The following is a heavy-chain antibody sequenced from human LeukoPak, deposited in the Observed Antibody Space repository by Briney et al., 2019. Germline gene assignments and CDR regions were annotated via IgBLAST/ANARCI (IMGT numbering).Heavy chain of an antibody. V-gene: IGHV4-59*01. CDR2: IYYSGST. CDR1: GGSISSYY. J-gene: IGHJ4*02. Sequence: PSETLSLTCTVSGGSISSYYWSWIRQPPGKGLEWIGYIYYSGSTNYNPSLRSRVTISVDTSKNQFSLKLSSVTAADTAVYYCARDMGGSGYDSSCDYWGQGTLVTVSS. D-gene: IGHD5-12*01. CDR3: ARDMGGSGYDSSCDY.